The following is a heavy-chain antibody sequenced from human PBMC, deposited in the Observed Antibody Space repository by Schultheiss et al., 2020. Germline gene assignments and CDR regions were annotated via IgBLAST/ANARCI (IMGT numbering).Heavy chain of an antibody. Sequence: ASVKVSCKASGYTFTGYYMHWVRQAPGQGLEWMGWINPNSGGTNYAQKLQGRVTMTTDTSTSTAYMELRSLRSDDTAVYYCARVVVVISTKRPYYGMDVWGKGTTVTVSS. D-gene: IGHD3-22*01. CDR2: INPNSGGT. V-gene: IGHV1-2*02. CDR3: ARVVVVISTKRPYYGMDV. CDR1: GYTFTGYY. J-gene: IGHJ6*04.